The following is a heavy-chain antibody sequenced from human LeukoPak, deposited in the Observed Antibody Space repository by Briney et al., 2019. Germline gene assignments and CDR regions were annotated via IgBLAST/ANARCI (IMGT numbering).Heavy chain of an antibody. V-gene: IGHV3-21*01. CDR1: GFTFSSYS. CDR3: ARDGCGGSCYSYYYYGMDV. Sequence: GGSLRLSCAASGFTFSSYSMNWVRQAPGKGLEWVSSISSSSSYIYYADSVKGRFTISRDNAKNSLYLQMNSLRAEDTAVYYCARDGCGGSCYSYYYYGMDVWGQGTTVTVSS. J-gene: IGHJ6*02. CDR2: ISSSSSYI. D-gene: IGHD2-15*01.